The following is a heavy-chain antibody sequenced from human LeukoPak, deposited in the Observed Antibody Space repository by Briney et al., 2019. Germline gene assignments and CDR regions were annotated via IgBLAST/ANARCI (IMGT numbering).Heavy chain of an antibody. V-gene: IGHV4-4*07. J-gene: IGHJ3*02. D-gene: IGHD1-7*01. CDR2: VYTSGST. CDR1: GGSISGYY. Sequence: SEALSLTCSVSGGSISGYYWTWIRQPAGKGLGWIGRVYTSGSTHYNPSLKTRLTMSVDTSKNQFSLKLSSMTAADTAVYYCARLITGTTTAFDIWGQGTMVTVSS. CDR3: ARLITGTTTAFDI.